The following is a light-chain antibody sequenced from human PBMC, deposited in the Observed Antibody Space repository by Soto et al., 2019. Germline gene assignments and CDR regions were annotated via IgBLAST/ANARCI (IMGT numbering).Light chain of an antibody. CDR3: ASYDSSMSVV. CDR1: SSNIGAGYV. Sequence: QSVLTQPPSVSGAPGQRVTISCTGSSSNIGAGYVVHWYQQLRGTAHILLIYGNSNRSSVVADLFAGYKAGTSASLAIAGLSAEDAADYCCASYDSSMSVVFGGGTKLTVL. V-gene: IGLV1-40*01. CDR2: GNS. J-gene: IGLJ2*01.